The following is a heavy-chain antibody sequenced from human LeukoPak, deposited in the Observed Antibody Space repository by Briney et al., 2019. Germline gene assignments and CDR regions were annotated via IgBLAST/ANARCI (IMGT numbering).Heavy chain of an antibody. CDR2: IYYSGST. D-gene: IGHD5-18*01. V-gene: IGHV4-31*03. J-gene: IGHJ6*02. CDR1: GGSISSGGYY. CDR3: ARGGYSYGYGSTYYYYYGMDV. Sequence: SETLSLTCTVSGGSISSGGYYWSWLRQHPGTGLEWLGYIYYSGSTYYNPSLKSRVTISVDTSKNQFSLKLSSVTAADTAVYYCARGGYSYGYGSTYYYYYGMDVWGQGTTVTVSS.